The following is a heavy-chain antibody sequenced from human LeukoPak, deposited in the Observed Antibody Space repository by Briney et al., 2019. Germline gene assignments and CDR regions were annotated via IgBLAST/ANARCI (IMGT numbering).Heavy chain of an antibody. D-gene: IGHD2-15*01. CDR1: GFTFSSYW. CDR3: ARDRGAYCSGGSCYSRNWFDP. V-gene: IGHV3-74*01. Sequence: GGSLRLSCAASGFTFSSYWMHWVRQAPGKGLVWVSRINSDGSSTSYADSVKGRFTISRDNAKNMLYLQMNSLRAEDTAVYYCARDRGAYCSGGSCYSRNWFDPWGQGTLVTVSS. CDR2: INSDGSST. J-gene: IGHJ5*02.